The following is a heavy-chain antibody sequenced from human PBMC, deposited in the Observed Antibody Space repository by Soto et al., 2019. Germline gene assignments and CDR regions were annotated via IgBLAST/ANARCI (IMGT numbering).Heavy chain of an antibody. CDR3: ARGEGITMVRGERNYYYYGMDV. CDR1: GYTFTGYY. J-gene: IGHJ6*02. V-gene: IGHV1-2*02. D-gene: IGHD3-10*01. Sequence: ASVKVSCKASGYTFTGYYMHWVRQAPGQGLEWMGWINPNSGGTNYAQKLQGRVTMTTDTSTSTAYMELRSLRSDDTAVYYCARGEGITMVRGERNYYYYGMDVWGQGTTVTVSS. CDR2: INPNSGGT.